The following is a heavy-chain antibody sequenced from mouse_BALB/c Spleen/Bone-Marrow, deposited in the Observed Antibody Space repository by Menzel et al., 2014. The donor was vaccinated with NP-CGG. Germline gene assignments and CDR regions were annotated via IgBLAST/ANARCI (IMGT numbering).Heavy chain of an antibody. CDR2: ISYDGSN. CDR3: ARGGYDGRGFAY. V-gene: IGHV3-6*02. D-gene: IGHD2-14*01. J-gene: IGHJ3*01. CDR1: GYSITSGYY. Sequence: VQLKESGPGLVKPSQSLSLTCSVTGYSITSGYYWNWIRQFPENKLAWMGYISYDGSNNYNPSLKNRISITRDTSKNQFFLKLNSVTTEDTATYYCARGGYDGRGFAYWGQGTLATVSA.